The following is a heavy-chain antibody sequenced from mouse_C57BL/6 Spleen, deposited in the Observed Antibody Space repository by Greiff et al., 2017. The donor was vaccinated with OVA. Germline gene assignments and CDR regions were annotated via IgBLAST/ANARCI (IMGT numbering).Heavy chain of an antibody. Sequence: VQLKQSGAELVKPGASVKLSCTASGFNIKDYYMHWVKQRTEQGLEWIGRIDPEGGETKYAPKFQGKATITADTSSNTAYLQLSSLTPEDTAVYYCAIVANWGYAMDYWGQGTSVTVSS. CDR1: GFNIKDYY. CDR3: AIVANWGYAMDY. J-gene: IGHJ4*01. CDR2: IDPEGGET. D-gene: IGHD4-1*01. V-gene: IGHV14-2*01.